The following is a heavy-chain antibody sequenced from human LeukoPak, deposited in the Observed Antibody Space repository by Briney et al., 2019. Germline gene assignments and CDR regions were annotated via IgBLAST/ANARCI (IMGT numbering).Heavy chain of an antibody. CDR1: GYRFTNYW. V-gene: IGHV5-51*01. CDR3: ARLCRSRQYDAFDI. CDR2: ISPGDSDT. Sequence: GESLKISCRGSGYRFTNYWIGWVRQMPGKGLEWMGIISPGDSDTRYSPSFRGQVTISADKSISSAYLQWSSLKASDTAMYYCARLCRSRQYDAFDIWGQGTMVTVSS. D-gene: IGHD1-14*01. J-gene: IGHJ3*02.